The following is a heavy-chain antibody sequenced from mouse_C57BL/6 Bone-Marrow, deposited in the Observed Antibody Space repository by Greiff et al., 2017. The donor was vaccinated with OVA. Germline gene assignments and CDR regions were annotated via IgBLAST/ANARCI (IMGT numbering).Heavy chain of an antibody. CDR3: ARYKDDYRYFDV. CDR2: IRNKANGYTT. D-gene: IGHD2-4*01. J-gene: IGHJ1*03. V-gene: IGHV7-3*01. Sequence: EVHLVESGGGLVQPGGSLSLSCAASGFTFTDYYMSWVRQPPGKALEWLGFIRNKANGYTTEYSASVKGRFTISRDNSQSILYLQMNALRAEDSATYYCARYKDDYRYFDVWGTGTTVTVSS. CDR1: GFTFTDYY.